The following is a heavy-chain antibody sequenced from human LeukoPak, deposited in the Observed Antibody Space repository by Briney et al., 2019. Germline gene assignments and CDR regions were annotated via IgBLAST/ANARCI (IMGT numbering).Heavy chain of an antibody. Sequence: ASVKVSCKASGYTFSGYYIHWMRQAPEQGLEWMGWIVPNSGGTNYAQKFQGRVTMTRDTSISTAYMELSSLRSDDTAVYFCARGILMTGNYGAFDIWGQGTTVTVSS. CDR3: ARGILMTGNYGAFDI. J-gene: IGHJ3*02. CDR2: IVPNSGGT. V-gene: IGHV1-2*02. CDR1: GYTFSGYY. D-gene: IGHD3-9*01.